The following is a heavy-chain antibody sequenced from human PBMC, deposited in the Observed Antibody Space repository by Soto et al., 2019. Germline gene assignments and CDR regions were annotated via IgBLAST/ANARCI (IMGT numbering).Heavy chain of an antibody. CDR3: ARDLVMITFGGVIGKDYFDY. V-gene: IGHV3-48*01. CDR1: GFTFSSYS. D-gene: IGHD3-16*02. J-gene: IGHJ4*02. Sequence: GGSLRLSCAASGFTFSSYSMNWVRQAPGKGLEWVSYISSSSSTIYYADSVKGRFTISRDNAKNSLYLQMNSLRAEDTAVYYCARDLVMITFGGVIGKDYFDYWGQGTLVTVSS. CDR2: ISSSSSTI.